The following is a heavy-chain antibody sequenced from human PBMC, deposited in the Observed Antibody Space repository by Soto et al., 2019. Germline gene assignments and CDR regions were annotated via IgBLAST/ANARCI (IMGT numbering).Heavy chain of an antibody. CDR2: IYYSGST. V-gene: IGHV4-59*08. Sequence: SETLSLTCTVSGGSISSYYWSWIRQPPGKGLEWIGYIYYSGSTNYNPSLKSRVTISVDTSKNQFSLKLSSVTAADTAVYYCARHIHQLQRTGRFDYWAQGTLVTVSS. CDR3: ARHIHQLQRTGRFDY. CDR1: GGSISSYY. J-gene: IGHJ4*02. D-gene: IGHD2-2*01.